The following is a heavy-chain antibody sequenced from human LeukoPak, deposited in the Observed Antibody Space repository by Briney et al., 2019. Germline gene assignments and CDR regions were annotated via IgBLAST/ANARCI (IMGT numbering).Heavy chain of an antibody. D-gene: IGHD2-15*01. V-gene: IGHV3-7*01. J-gene: IGHJ3*02. CDR1: GFTFSSYW. Sequence: GGSLRLSCAASGFTFSSYWMSWVRQAPGKGLEWVANIKQDGSEKYYVDSVKGRFTISRDNAKNSLYLQMNSLGAEDTAVYYCARDLGVADDAFDIWGQGTMVTVSS. CDR2: IKQDGSEK. CDR3: ARDLGVADDAFDI.